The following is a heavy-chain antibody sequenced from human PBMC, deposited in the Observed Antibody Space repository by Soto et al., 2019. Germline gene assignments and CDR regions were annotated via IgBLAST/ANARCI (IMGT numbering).Heavy chain of an antibody. CDR2: INAGNGNT. J-gene: IGHJ4*02. CDR3: ARGGGYCSGGSCPPFGY. CDR1: GYTFTSYA. D-gene: IGHD2-15*01. Sequence: QVQLVQSGAEVKKPGASVKVSCKASGYTFTSYAMHWVRQAPGQRLEWMGWINAGNGNTKYSQKFQGRVTITRDTSASTAYMGLSSLRSEDTAVYYCARGGGYCSGGSCPPFGYWGQGTLVTVSS. V-gene: IGHV1-3*01.